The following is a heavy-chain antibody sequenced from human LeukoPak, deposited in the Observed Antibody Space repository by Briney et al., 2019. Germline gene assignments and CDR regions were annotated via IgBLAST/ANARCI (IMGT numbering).Heavy chain of an antibody. Sequence: GASVKVSCKASGYTFTNYHMHWVRQAPGQGLEWMGIINPSGGSTSYAQKFQGRVTMTRDTSTSTVYMELSSLRSEDTAVYYCATGAYDSSGYRRGFDYWGQGTLVTVSS. V-gene: IGHV1-46*01. CDR3: ATGAYDSSGYRRGFDY. D-gene: IGHD3-22*01. CDR1: GYTFTNYH. J-gene: IGHJ4*02. CDR2: INPSGGST.